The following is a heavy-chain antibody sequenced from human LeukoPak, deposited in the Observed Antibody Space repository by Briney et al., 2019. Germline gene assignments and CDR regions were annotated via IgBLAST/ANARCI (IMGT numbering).Heavy chain of an antibody. CDR2: ISYDGSTP. D-gene: IGHD3-22*01. V-gene: IGHV3-30*19. J-gene: IGHJ4*02. Sequence: PGGSPRLSCAVSGFTFSSYSIHWVRQAPGKGLEWVAVISYDGSTPYYADSVKGRFTISRDNSKNTLYLQMNSLRAEDTAVYYCATPTTYDSSGYFFDYWGQGTLVTVSS. CDR3: ATPTTYDSSGYFFDY. CDR1: GFTFSSYS.